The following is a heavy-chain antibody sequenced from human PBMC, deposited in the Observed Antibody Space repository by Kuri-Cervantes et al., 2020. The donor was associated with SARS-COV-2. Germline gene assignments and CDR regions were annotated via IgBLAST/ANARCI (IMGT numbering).Heavy chain of an antibody. D-gene: IGHD1-26*01. CDR3: ARSGPGAISREDGAFDI. V-gene: IGHV1-45*02. CDR2: ITPFNGNT. CDR1: GYTFTGYY. Sequence: SVKVSCKASGYTFTGYYMHWVRQAPGQALEWMGWITPFNGNTNYAQRFQDRVTITRDRSMSTAYMELSSLRFEDKAMYYCARSGPGAISREDGAFDIWGQGTMVTVSS. J-gene: IGHJ3*02.